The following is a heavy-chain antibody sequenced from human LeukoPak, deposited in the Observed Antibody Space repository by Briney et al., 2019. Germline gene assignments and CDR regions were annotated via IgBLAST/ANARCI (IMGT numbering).Heavy chain of an antibody. CDR2: IIPILGIA. CDR1: GGTFSSYA. J-gene: IGHJ4*02. D-gene: IGHD5-12*01. CDR3: AKSRGYSGYDSGFDY. Sequence: SVRVSCKASGGTFSSYAISWVRQAPGQGLEWMGRIIPILGIANYAQKFQGRVTITADKSTSTAYMELSSLRSEDTAVYYCAKSRGYSGYDSGFDYWGQGTLVTVSS. V-gene: IGHV1-69*04.